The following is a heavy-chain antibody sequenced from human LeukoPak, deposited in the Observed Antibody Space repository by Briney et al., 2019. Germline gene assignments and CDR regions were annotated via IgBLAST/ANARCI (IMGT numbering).Heavy chain of an antibody. CDR3: ARHYGGKGGSNYYFDY. CDR1: GGSISTSNYY. V-gene: IGHV4-39*07. CDR2: IFYSGST. Sequence: SETLSLTCTVSGGSISTSNYYWGWIRQPPGKGLEWIGNIFYSGSTYYSPSLRSRVTISVDTSKNQFSLKLSSVTAADTAVYYCARHYGGKGGSNYYFDYWGQGTLVTVSS. D-gene: IGHD4-23*01. J-gene: IGHJ4*02.